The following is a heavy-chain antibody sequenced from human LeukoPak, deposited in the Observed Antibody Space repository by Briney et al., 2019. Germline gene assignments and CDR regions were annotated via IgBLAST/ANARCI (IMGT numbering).Heavy chain of an antibody. Sequence: GGSLRLSCAASGFTFSTYGIDWVRQAPGKGLEWVAVIWYDGSNKFYADSVKGRFTISRDNSKNSLYLQMNSLRAEDTAVYDCARSEWELLGDYWGQGSLVTVSS. CDR2: IWYDGSNK. CDR3: ARSEWELLGDY. CDR1: GFTFSTYG. J-gene: IGHJ4*02. V-gene: IGHV3-33*01. D-gene: IGHD1-26*01.